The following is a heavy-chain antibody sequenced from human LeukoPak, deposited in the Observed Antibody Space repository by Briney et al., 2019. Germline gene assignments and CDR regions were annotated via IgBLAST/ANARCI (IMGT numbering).Heavy chain of an antibody. J-gene: IGHJ4*02. Sequence: GASVKVSCKPYGYTFNTYGITWVRQAPGQGLEWMGWISPYNGNTNYAQKFQGRVTMTTDTSTSTAYMELRSLRSDDTAVYYCARGPHERSSYPDDWGQGTLVTVSS. CDR1: GYTFNTYG. CDR2: ISPYNGNT. V-gene: IGHV1-18*01. CDR3: ARGPHERSSYPDD. D-gene: IGHD3-16*02.